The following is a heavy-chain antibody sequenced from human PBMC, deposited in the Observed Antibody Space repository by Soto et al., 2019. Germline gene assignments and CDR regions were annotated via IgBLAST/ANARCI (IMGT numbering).Heavy chain of an antibody. CDR1: GYTFTSYA. Sequence: GASVKVSCKASGYTFTSYAMHWVRQAPGQRLEWMGRINAGLGNANYAQKFQGRVTITADKSTSTAYMELSSLRSEDTAVYYCAREGEAAADYYYYYMDVWGKGTTVTVSS. J-gene: IGHJ6*03. CDR2: INAGLGNA. V-gene: IGHV1-3*01. CDR3: AREGEAAADYYYYYMDV. D-gene: IGHD6-13*01.